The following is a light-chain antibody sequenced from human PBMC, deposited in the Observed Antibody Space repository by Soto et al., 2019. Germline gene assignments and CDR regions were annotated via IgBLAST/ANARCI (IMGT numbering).Light chain of an antibody. CDR2: EVS. CDR1: SSDVGGYNS. Sequence: QSVLTQPPSASGSPGQSVAISCTGTSSDVGGYNSVSWYQQHPGKAPKLMIYEVSKRPSGVPDRFSGSKSGNTASLTVSGLQAEDEADYYCSSYAASSNDVFGTGTKLTVL. V-gene: IGLV2-8*01. CDR3: SSYAASSNDV. J-gene: IGLJ1*01.